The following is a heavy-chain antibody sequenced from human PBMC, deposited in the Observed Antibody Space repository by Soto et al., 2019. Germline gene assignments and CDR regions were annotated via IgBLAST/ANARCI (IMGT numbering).Heavy chain of an antibody. CDR2: IFSNDEK. CDR1: GFSLSNARMG. J-gene: IGHJ2*01. CDR3: ARTAGYDYWSGYEWYFDL. D-gene: IGHD3-3*01. Sequence: QVTLKESGPVLVKPTETLTLTCTVSGFSLSNARMGVSWIRQPPGKALEWLAHIFSNDEKSYSTSLKSRLTISKDTSKSQVVLTMTHMDPVDRATYYCARTAGYDYWSGYEWYFDLWGRVTLVTVSS. V-gene: IGHV2-26*01.